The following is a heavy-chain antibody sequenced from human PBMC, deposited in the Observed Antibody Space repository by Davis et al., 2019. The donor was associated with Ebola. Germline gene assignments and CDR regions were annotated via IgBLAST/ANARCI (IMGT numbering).Heavy chain of an antibody. D-gene: IGHD5-12*01. CDR2: IPFDGRNK. J-gene: IGHJ4*02. CDR1: GFIFSAYA. CDR3: VRARPTVATDF. V-gene: IGHV3-30*04. Sequence: GESLKISCAASGFIFSAYAMHSVRQPPGKGLEWVAIIPFDGRNKYYADSVTGRFTISRDYSKNTLYLQMNRLRVEDTAVYYCVRARPTVATDFWGQGTLVTVSS.